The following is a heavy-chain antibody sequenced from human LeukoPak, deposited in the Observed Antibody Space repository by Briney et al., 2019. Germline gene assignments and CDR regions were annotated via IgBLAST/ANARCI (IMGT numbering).Heavy chain of an antibody. J-gene: IGHJ4*02. CDR2: ISGTGDNT. Sequence: GGSLRLSGAASGFTFSGSAMSWVRQAPGRGLEWVSVISGTGDNTYYADSVKGRFTISRDASKNTLYLQMNSLRAEDTAVYFCAKGGSTSCYIASDYWGQGTLVSVSS. V-gene: IGHV3-23*01. CDR1: GFTFSGSA. CDR3: AKGGSTSCYIASDY. D-gene: IGHD2-2*02.